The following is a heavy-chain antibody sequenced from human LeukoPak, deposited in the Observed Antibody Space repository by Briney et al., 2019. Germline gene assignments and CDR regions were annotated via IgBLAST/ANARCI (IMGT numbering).Heavy chain of an antibody. D-gene: IGHD1-1*01. CDR3: ARDPLHWNDGVDDSFDI. Sequence: GGSLRLSCAASGFTFSIYRMNWVRQAPGKGLEWVSSISSDSTDVYYADSVKGRFTISRDNAKNSLYLQMNSLRAEDTAVYYCARDPLHWNDGVDDSFDIWGQGTMVTVSS. V-gene: IGHV3-21*01. J-gene: IGHJ3*02. CDR2: ISSDSTDV. CDR1: GFTFSIYR.